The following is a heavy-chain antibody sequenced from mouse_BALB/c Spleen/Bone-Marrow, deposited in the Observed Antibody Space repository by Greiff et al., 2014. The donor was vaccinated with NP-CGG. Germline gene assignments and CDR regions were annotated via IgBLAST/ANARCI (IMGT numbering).Heavy chain of an antibody. CDR3: AIYYYGSSGFAY. CDR1: GFNIKDTY. J-gene: IGHJ3*01. D-gene: IGHD1-1*01. V-gene: IGHV14-3*02. CDR2: IDPANGNT. Sequence: EVQLQQSGAELVKPEASVKLSCTASGFNIKDTYMHWVKQRPEQGLEWIGRIDPANGNTKYDPKFQGKATITADTSSNTAYLQLSSLTSEDTAVYYCAIYYYGSSGFAYWGQGTLVTVSA.